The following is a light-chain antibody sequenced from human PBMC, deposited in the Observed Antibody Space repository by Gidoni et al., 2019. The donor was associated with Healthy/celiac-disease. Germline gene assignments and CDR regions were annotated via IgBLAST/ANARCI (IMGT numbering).Light chain of an antibody. J-gene: IGLJ2*01. V-gene: IGLV1-44*01. CDR3: AAWDDSLNGPVV. CDR2: SNN. Sequence: QSVLTQPPSASRTPGQRVTISCSGRSYNIGSNTVNWYQQLPGTAPKLLIYSNNQRPSRVPDRFSGSRSGTSASLAISGLRSEDEADYYCAAWDDSLNGPVVFGGGTKLTVL. CDR1: SYNIGSNT.